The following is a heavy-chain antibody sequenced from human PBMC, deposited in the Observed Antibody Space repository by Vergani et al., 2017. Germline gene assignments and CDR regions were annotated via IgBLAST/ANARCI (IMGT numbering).Heavy chain of an antibody. Sequence: SGGGLVQPGGSLRLSCEASGFSVRTNYMTWVRQIPGKGLECVSILFSAGSTSYSDSVKGRFTISRDNSKNTLILQMNGLRAEDTAVYYCARDRGCATISCYFSGAFDYWGLGTLVSVSS. CDR3: ARDRGCATISCYFSGAFDY. V-gene: IGHV3-66*01. CDR2: LFSAGST. D-gene: IGHD2-2*01. J-gene: IGHJ4*02. CDR1: GFSVRTNY.